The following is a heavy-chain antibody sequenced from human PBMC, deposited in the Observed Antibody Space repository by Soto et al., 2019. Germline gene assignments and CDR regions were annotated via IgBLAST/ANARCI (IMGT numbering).Heavy chain of an antibody. CDR3: ARGSRAAAPQGYNWFDP. CDR1: GYTFTGYY. D-gene: IGHD6-13*01. CDR2: INPNSGGT. Sequence: ASVKVSCKASGYTFTGYYMHWVRQAPGQELEWMGWINPNSGGTNYAQKFQGWVTMTRDTSISTAYMELSRLRSDDTAVYYCARGSRAAAPQGYNWFDPWGQGTLVTVSS. J-gene: IGHJ5*02. V-gene: IGHV1-2*04.